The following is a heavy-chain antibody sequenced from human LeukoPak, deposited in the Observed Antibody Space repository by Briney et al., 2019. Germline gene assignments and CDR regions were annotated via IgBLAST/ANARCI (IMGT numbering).Heavy chain of an antibody. V-gene: IGHV3-9*01. CDR2: ISWSSGNI. CDR1: GFTFYDYA. D-gene: IGHD6-19*01. J-gene: IGHJ4*02. Sequence: GGSLRLSCAASGFTFYDYAMHWVRQAPGKGLEWVSGISWSSGNIGYADSVKGRFTISRDNAKNSLYLQMDSLRAEDTALYYCAKDVVAVTGREGHFDYWGQGILVTVSS. CDR3: AKDVVAVTGREGHFDY.